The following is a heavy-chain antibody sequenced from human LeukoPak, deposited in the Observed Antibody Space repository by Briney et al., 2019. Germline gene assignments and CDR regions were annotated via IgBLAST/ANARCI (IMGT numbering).Heavy chain of an antibody. CDR1: GFTFSSWS. J-gene: IGHJ4*02. Sequence: GGSLRLSCVASGFTFSSWSMNWVRQAPGKGLEWLSYISGTSSTIYYADSVKGRFTISRDNAKNSLYLQKNSLRAEDTAVYYCARPRTAEYYFDYWGQGMLVTVSS. V-gene: IGHV3-48*04. CDR2: ISGTSSTI. CDR3: ARPRTAEYYFDY.